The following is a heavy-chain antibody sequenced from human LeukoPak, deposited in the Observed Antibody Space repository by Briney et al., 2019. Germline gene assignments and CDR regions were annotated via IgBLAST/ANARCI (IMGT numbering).Heavy chain of an antibody. CDR2: IYPGDSHT. Sequence: GESLKISCKGSGYSFTSYRIGWVRQMPGKGLEWMGIIYPGDSHTRYSPSFQGQVTISADKSISTAYLQWSSLKASDTAMYYCARQPADKDEVPGPWGQGTLVTVSS. D-gene: IGHD2-2*01. J-gene: IGHJ5*02. CDR3: ARQPADKDEVPGP. V-gene: IGHV5-51*01. CDR1: GYSFTSYR.